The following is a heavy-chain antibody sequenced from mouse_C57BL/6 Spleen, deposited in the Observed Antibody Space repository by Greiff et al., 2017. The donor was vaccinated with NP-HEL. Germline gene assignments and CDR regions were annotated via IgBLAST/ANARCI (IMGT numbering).Heavy chain of an antibody. CDR2: ISGGGGNT. V-gene: IGHV5-9*01. CDR1: GFTFSSYT. CDR3: ARQDYGDAMDY. Sequence: EVHLVESGGGLVKPGGSLKLSCAASGFTFSSYTMSWVRQTPEKRLEWVATISGGGGNTYYPDSVKGRFTISRDNAKNTLYLQMSSLRSEDTALYYCARQDYGDAMDYWGQGTSVTVSS. J-gene: IGHJ4*01. D-gene: IGHD2-4*01.